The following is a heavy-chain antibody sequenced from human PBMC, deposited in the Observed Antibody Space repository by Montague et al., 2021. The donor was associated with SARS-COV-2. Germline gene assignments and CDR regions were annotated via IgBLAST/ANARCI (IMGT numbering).Heavy chain of an antibody. V-gene: IGHV4-34*01. Sequence: SETLSLTCAVHGGSFSTYSWNWIRQPPGKGLEWFGEIHHGGSTNYNPSLKSRVTISADTSKNQFSLKLTSVAAADTAVYYCPRLGNGVVPSPILGVGPYYSYYYMDVWGKGTTVTVSS. D-gene: IGHD3-10*01. CDR2: IHHGGST. J-gene: IGHJ6*03. CDR3: PRLGNGVVPSPILGVGPYYSYYYMDV. CDR1: GGSFSTYS.